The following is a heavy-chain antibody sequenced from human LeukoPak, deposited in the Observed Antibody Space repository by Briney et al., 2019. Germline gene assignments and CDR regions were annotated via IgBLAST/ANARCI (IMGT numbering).Heavy chain of an antibody. CDR2: ISGSGGST. CDR1: GFIFSSYA. CDR3: AKDADILTGYYTYDY. J-gene: IGHJ4*02. V-gene: IGHV3-23*01. Sequence: GGSLRLSCAVSGFIFSSYAMSWVRQAPGKGLEWVSAISGSGGSTYYADSVKGRFTISRDNSKNTLYLQMNSLRAEDTAVYYCAKDADILTGYYTYDYWGQGTLVTVSS. D-gene: IGHD3-9*01.